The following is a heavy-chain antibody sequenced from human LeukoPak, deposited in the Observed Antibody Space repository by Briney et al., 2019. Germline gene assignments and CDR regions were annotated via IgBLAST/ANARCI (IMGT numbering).Heavy chain of an antibody. CDR1: GFTVSSNY. CDR2: IYSGGST. J-gene: IGHJ6*04. V-gene: IGHV3-66*01. D-gene: IGHD3-10*02. Sequence: GGSLRLSCAASGFTVSSNYMSWVRQAPGKGLEWVSVIYSGGSTYYADSVKGRFTISRDNSKDTLYLQMNSLRAEDTAVYYCAELGITMVGGVWGKGTTVTISS. CDR3: AELGITMVGGV.